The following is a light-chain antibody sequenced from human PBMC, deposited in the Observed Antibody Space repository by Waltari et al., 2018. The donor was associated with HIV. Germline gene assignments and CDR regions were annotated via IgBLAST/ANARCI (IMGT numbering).Light chain of an antibody. V-gene: IGLV1-47*01. J-gene: IGLJ3*02. CDR1: NPTIGNNF. CDR2: RND. CDR3: ASWDDKLSHWV. Sequence: QSVLTQPPSASRSPGQRVLLSCSGSNPTIGNNFVPWFQQVPGGAPKLVIYRNDQRPSGVPARFSAAKSGSSASLAITGLQSDDEASYYCASWDDKLSHWVFGGGTKLTV.